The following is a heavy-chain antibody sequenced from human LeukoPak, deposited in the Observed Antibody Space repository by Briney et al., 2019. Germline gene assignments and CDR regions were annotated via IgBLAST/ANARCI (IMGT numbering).Heavy chain of an antibody. CDR1: GYTFINYD. CDR3: ARARAGYSSSWYAFDI. CDR2: INPNSGGT. V-gene: IGHV1-2*02. Sequence: ASVKVSCKASGYTFINYDINWVRQAPGQGLEWMGWINPNSGGTNYAQKFQGRVTMTRDTSISTAYMELSRLRSDDTAVYYCARARAGYSSSWYAFDIWGQGTMVTVSS. J-gene: IGHJ3*02. D-gene: IGHD6-13*01.